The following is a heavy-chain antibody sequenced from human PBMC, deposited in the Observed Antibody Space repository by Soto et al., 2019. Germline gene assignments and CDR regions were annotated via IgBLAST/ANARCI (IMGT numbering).Heavy chain of an antibody. CDR2: INSDGSST. V-gene: IGHV3-74*01. CDR1: GFTFSSYW. J-gene: IGHJ4*02. Sequence: SGGFLRLSCAASGFTFSSYWMHWVRQAPGKGLVWVSRINSDGSSTSYADSVKGRFTISRDNAKNTLYLQMNSLRAEDTAVYYCARVERDGYNYYFDYWGQGTLVTVSS. CDR3: ARVERDGYNYYFDY. D-gene: IGHD5-12*01.